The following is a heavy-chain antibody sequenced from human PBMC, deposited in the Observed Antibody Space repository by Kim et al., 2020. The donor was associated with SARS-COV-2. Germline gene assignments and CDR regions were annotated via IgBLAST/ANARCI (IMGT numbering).Heavy chain of an antibody. D-gene: IGHD5-12*01. Sequence: ASVKVSCKASGYTFTSYYMHWVRQAPGQGLEWMGIINPSGGSTSYAQKFQGRVTMTRDTSTSTVYMELSSLRSEDTAVYYCARARGMVGYNYYYYYGMDVWGQGTTVTVSS. V-gene: IGHV1-46*01. CDR3: ARARGMVGYNYYYYYGMDV. J-gene: IGHJ6*02. CDR2: INPSGGST. CDR1: GYTFTSYY.